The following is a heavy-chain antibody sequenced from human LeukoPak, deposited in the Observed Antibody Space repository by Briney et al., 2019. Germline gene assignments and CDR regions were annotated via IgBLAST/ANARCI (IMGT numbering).Heavy chain of an antibody. D-gene: IGHD1-26*01. CDR2: INGNGAAT. Sequence: GGSLRLSCVASGFTFNNYAMHWVRQAPGKGLEWVPTINGNGAATYYADSFKGRFLISRDDSKSTVYLRMNKLRVEDSGLYYCANGLAASGNFLLRDYYYFIDVWGKGTTVIVS. V-gene: IGHV3-23*01. CDR3: ANGLAASGNFLLRDYYYFIDV. CDR1: GFTFNNYA. J-gene: IGHJ6*03.